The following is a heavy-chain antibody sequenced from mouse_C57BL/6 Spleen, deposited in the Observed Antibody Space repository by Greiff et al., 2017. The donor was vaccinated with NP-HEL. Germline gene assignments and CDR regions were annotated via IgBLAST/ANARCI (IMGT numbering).Heavy chain of an antibody. D-gene: IGHD2-4*01. V-gene: IGHV1-22*01. CDR3: ASKDYYDYDEIMDY. Sequence: EVQLQQSGPELVKPGASVKMSCKASGYTFTDYNMHWVKQSHGKSLEWIGYINPNNGGTSYNQKFKGKATLTVNKSSSTAYMELRSLTSEDSAVYYCASKDYYDYDEIMDYWGQGTSVTVSS. J-gene: IGHJ4*01. CDR2: INPNNGGT. CDR1: GYTFTDYN.